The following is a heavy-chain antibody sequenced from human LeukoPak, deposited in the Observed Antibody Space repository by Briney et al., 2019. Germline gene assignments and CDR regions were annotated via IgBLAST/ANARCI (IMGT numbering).Heavy chain of an antibody. CDR2: ISYDGGNK. CDR3: AIDRRYCSSISCYGVCDY. CDR1: GFTFSSYA. D-gene: IGHD2-2*01. V-gene: IGHV3-30*04. Sequence: GGSLRLSCAASGFTFSSYAMHWVRQAPGKGLERVAVISYDGGNKYYADSVQDRFTIFRDNSTNTLYLQMTSLRAEDTAVYYCAIDRRYCSSISCYGVCDYWGQGTLVTVSS. J-gene: IGHJ4*02.